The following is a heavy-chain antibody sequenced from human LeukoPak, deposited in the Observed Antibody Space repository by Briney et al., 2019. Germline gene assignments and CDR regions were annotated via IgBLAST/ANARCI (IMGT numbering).Heavy chain of an antibody. V-gene: IGHV3-7*01. Sequence: PGGPRRPPGTPPESSFNPYGLTWVPQPPGRGLDGWANIDPAGTDTYYVDPVKGRFTISRDNAKNLVSLQMNTLRAEDTAVYSCWRFGYVAGIDLWGQGTLVTVSA. CDR1: ESSFNPYG. CDR2: IDPAGTDT. D-gene: IGHD6-19*01. CDR3: WRFGYVAGIDL. J-gene: IGHJ4*02.